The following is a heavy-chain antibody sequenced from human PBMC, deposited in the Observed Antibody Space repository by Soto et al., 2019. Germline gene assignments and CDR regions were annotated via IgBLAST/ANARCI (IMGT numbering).Heavy chain of an antibody. CDR1: GGTFSSYT. J-gene: IGHJ5*02. D-gene: IGHD3-9*01. Sequence: SVKVSCKASGGTFSSYTISWVRQAPGQGPEWMGRIIPILGIANYAQKFQGRVTITADKSTSTAYMELSSLRSEDTAVYYCARAGDYDILTGYYNWFDPWGQGTLVTVSS. V-gene: IGHV1-69*02. CDR2: IIPILGIA. CDR3: ARAGDYDILTGYYNWFDP.